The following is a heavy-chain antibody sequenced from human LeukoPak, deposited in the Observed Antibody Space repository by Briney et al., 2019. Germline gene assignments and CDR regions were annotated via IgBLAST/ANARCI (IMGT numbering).Heavy chain of an antibody. D-gene: IGHD6-19*01. J-gene: IGHJ5*02. CDR1: GYTFTGYY. V-gene: IGHV1-8*02. CDR2: MNPNSGNT. Sequence: ASVKVSCKASGYTFTGYYMRWVRQAPGQGLEWMGWMNPNSGNTGYAQKFQGRVTMTRNTSISTAYMELSSLRSEDTAVYYCARSSGWYEGWFDPWGQGTLVTVSS. CDR3: ARSSGWYEGWFDP.